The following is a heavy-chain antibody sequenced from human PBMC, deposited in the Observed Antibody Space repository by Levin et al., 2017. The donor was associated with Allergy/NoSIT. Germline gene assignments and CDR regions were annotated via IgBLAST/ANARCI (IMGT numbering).Heavy chain of an antibody. D-gene: IGHD2-21*01. J-gene: IGHJ5*02. V-gene: IGHV3-21*01. Sequence: SGGSLRLSCAASGFALSGYTMNWVRQAPGKGLEWVSSISTTNSYIYYADSVRGRFTISRDNAKNSLYLQMGSLRAEDTAVYYCARDRSPDSDWFDPWGQGTLVTVSS. CDR2: ISTTNSYI. CDR3: ARDRSPDSDWFDP. CDR1: GFALSGYT.